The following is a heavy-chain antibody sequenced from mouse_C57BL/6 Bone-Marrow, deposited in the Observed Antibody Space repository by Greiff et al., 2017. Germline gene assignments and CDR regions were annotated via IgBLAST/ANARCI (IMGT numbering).Heavy chain of an antibody. CDR2: ISDGGSYT. V-gene: IGHV5-4*01. CDR3: AREGSTIVKGGFAY. D-gene: IGHD2-5*01. J-gene: IGHJ3*01. CDR1: GFTFSSYA. Sequence: EVKLVESGGGLVKPGGSLKLSCAASGFTFSSYAMSWVRQTPEKRLEWVATISDGGSYTYYPDNVKGRFTISRDNAKNNLYLQMSHLKSEDTAMYYCAREGSTIVKGGFAYWGQGTLVTVSA.